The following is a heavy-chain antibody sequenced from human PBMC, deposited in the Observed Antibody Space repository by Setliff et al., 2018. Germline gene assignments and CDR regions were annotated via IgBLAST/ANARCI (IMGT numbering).Heavy chain of an antibody. J-gene: IGHJ3*02. CDR2: INAGNGNT. CDR3: ATNLNSGSLTPDAFDI. D-gene: IGHD1-26*01. V-gene: IGHV1-3*01. Sequence: ASVKVSCKASGYTFTNYAIHWVRQAPGQRLEWMGWINAGNGNTKYSQKFQGRVTMTEDTSTDTAYMELSSLRSEDTAVYYCATNLNSGSLTPDAFDIWGQGTMVTVSS. CDR1: GYTFTNYA.